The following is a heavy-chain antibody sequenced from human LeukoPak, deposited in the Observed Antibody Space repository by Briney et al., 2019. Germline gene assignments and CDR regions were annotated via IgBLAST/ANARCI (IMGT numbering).Heavy chain of an antibody. D-gene: IGHD2-8*01. V-gene: IGHV4-34*01. CDR3: ARASGVF. CDR2: INHSGST. CDR1: GGSFSGYY. J-gene: IGHJ4*02. Sequence: SETLSLACAVYGGSFSGYYWSWIRQPPGKGLEWIGEINHSGSTNYNPSLKSRVTISVDTSKNQFSLKLSSVTAADTAVYYCARASGVFWGQGTLVTVSS.